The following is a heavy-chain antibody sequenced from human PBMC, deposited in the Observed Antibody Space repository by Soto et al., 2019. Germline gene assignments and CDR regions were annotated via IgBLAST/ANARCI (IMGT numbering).Heavy chain of an antibody. Sequence: QVQLVQSGAEVKKPGASVKVSCKASGSTFTSYGISWARQAPGQGLEWMGWISAYNGNTKNAQKLQGRGTMTTDTSTSTAYMALRSLRSHDTAVYYCARDSPPGDYWGQGTLVTVSS. CDR2: ISAYNGNT. J-gene: IGHJ4*02. CDR1: GSTFTSYG. CDR3: ARDSPPGDY. V-gene: IGHV1-18*01.